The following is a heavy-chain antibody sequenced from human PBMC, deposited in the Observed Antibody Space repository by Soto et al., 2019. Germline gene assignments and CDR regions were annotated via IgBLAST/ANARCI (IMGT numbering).Heavy chain of an antibody. D-gene: IGHD6-13*01. CDR3: ARAPAVDDAFDI. CDR1: GGIFSSYT. J-gene: IGHJ3*02. CDR2: IIPILGIA. V-gene: IGHV1-69*02. Sequence: SVKVSCKASGGIFSSYTISWVRQAPGQGLEWMGRIIPILGIANYAQKFQGRVTITADKSTSTAYMELSSLRSEDTAVYYCARAPAVDDAFDIWGQGTMVTVSS.